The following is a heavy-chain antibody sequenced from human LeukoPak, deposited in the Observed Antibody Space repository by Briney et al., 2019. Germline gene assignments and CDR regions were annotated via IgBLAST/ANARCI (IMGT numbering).Heavy chain of an antibody. CDR2: ISSSSSYI. CDR3: ARALVLVWFVEEDYGMDV. CDR1: GVTFSSYS. D-gene: IGHD3-10*01. Sequence: GGSLRLSCAASGVTFSSYSMNWVRQAPGKGLEWVSSISSSSSYIYYAGSVKGRFTISRDNAKNSLYLQMNSLRAEDTAVYYCARALVLVWFVEEDYGMDVWGQGTTVTVSS. J-gene: IGHJ6*02. V-gene: IGHV3-21*01.